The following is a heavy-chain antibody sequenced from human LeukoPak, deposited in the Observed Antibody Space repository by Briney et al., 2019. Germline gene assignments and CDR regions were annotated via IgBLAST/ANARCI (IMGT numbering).Heavy chain of an antibody. CDR2: INHSGST. CDR3: ARGRYCGGDCYSHLDY. Sequence: SETLSLTCAVYGGSFSGYYWRWIRQPPGKGLEWIGEINHSGSTNYNPSLKSRVTISVDTSKNQFSLKLSSVIAADTAVYYCARGRYCGGDCYSHLDYWGQGTLVTVSS. D-gene: IGHD2-21*02. J-gene: IGHJ4*02. CDR1: GGSFSGYY. V-gene: IGHV4-34*01.